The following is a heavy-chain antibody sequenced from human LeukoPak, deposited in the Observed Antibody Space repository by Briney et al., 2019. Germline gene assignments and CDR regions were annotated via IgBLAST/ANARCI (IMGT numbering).Heavy chain of an antibody. V-gene: IGHV4-59*08. Sequence: PSETLSLTCTVSGGSISNYYWNWIRQPPGKGLEWVGHISYSGGTKYNPSLQSRVTISIDTSKNQFFLNLSSVTAADTAVYYCARRVIMSATGVPDTWLDPWGQGILVTVSS. CDR3: ARRVIMSATGVPDTWLDP. D-gene: IGHD2-8*02. J-gene: IGHJ5*02. CDR1: GGSISNYY. CDR2: ISYSGGT.